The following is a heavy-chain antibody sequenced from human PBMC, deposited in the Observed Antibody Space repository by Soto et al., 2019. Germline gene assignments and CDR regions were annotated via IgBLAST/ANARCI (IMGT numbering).Heavy chain of an antibody. D-gene: IGHD3-16*01. CDR1: GFTFADYA. CDR3: AREISAGETAYRYFDL. Sequence: GGSLRLTSAASGFTFADYALHWFRQAPGKGLEWVSSISWTSGYIDYPDYVRGRFTISRDNAKNSLYLQMTSMRAEDTSLYFCAREISAGETAYRYFDLWGRGTLVTVSS. V-gene: IGHV3-9*01. J-gene: IGHJ4*02. CDR2: ISWTSGYI.